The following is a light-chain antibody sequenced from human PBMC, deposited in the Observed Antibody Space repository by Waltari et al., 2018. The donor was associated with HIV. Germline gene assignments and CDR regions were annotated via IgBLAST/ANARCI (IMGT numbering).Light chain of an antibody. V-gene: IGKV1-5*03. CDR3: QHLWT. J-gene: IGKJ1*01. CDR1: QSISNW. Sequence: DIQMTQSPSTLSASVGDRVTITCRASQSISNWLAWYQQKPGKAPKVLIYKASSLESGVPSRFSGSGSGTEFTLTISSLQPDDFATYYCQHLWTFGQGTKVEIK. CDR2: KAS.